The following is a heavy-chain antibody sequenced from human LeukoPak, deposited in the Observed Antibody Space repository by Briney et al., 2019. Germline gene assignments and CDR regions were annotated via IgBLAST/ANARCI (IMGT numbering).Heavy chain of an antibody. CDR1: AGSFSGYY. CDR2: ISHSGST. V-gene: IGHV4-34*01. D-gene: IGHD4-23*01. CDR3: ASQVVTLGPDAFDI. J-gene: IGHJ3*02. Sequence: PSETLSLTCAVYAGSFSGYYWSWIRQPPGKGLEWIGEISHSGSTNYNPSLKSRVTISVDTSKNQFSLKLSSVTAADTAVYYCASQVVTLGPDAFDIWGQGTMVTVSS.